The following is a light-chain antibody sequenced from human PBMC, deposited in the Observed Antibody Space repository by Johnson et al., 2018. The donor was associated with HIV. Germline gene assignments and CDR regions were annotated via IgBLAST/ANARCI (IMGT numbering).Light chain of an antibody. CDR1: SSDMGNYA. J-gene: IGLJ1*01. Sequence: QSVLTQPPSVSAAPGQKVTISCSGSSSDMGNYAVSWYQQLPGTAPKLLIYDNNKRPSGLPDRFSGSKSGTSATLGITGLQTGDEADYYCGTWDSSLSAYVFGTGTKVTVL. CDR2: DNN. V-gene: IGLV1-51*01. CDR3: GTWDSSLSAYV.